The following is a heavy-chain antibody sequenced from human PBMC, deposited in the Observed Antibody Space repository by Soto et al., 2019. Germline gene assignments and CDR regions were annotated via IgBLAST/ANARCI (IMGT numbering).Heavy chain of an antibody. Sequence: QVQLVQSGAEVQKPGSSVKVSCKASGGTFSSYTISWVRQAPGQGLEWMGRIIPILGIANFAQKFQGRVTIIADKSASTAYMELSSLRSEDTAVYYCARGGIAAAANGYYFDYWGQGTLVTVSS. CDR2: IIPILGIA. CDR1: GGTFSSYT. D-gene: IGHD6-13*01. CDR3: ARGGIAAAANGYYFDY. V-gene: IGHV1-69*02. J-gene: IGHJ4*02.